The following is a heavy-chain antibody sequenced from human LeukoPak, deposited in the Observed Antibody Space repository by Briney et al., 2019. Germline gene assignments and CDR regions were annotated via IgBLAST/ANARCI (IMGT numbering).Heavy chain of an antibody. CDR3: ARLFGLSHSVAGTD. V-gene: IGHV1-2*06. D-gene: IGHD6-19*01. CDR1: GYTFTGSY. J-gene: IGHJ4*02. Sequence: ASVKVSCKASGYTFTGSYMHWVRQAPRQGGEWMGRINPNSGGTNYTQKFQGRVTMTRDTSISTAYMELSRLRSDDTAVYYCARLFGLSHSVAGTDWGQGTLVTVSS. CDR2: INPNSGGT.